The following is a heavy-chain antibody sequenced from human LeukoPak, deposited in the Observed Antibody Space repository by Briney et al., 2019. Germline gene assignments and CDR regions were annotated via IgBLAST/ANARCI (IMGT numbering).Heavy chain of an antibody. D-gene: IGHD3-16*01. CDR2: MNPDSGNT. J-gene: IGHJ4*02. Sequence: GASVKVSCKASGYTFTSYDINWVRQATGQGLEWMGWMNPDSGNTGYAQKFQGRVTMTRNTSISTAYMELSSLRSEDTAVYYCARAEDWMITFGGVRFGYWGQGTLVTVSS. CDR3: ARAEDWMITFGGVRFGY. V-gene: IGHV1-8*01. CDR1: GYTFTSYD.